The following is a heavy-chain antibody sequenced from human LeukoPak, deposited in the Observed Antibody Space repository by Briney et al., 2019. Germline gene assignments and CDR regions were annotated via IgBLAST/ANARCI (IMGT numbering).Heavy chain of an antibody. Sequence: GGSLRLSCAASGFTFSSYAMHWVRQAPGKGLEYVSGIGSNGDYTYYANSVKGRFTISRDNSKRMLYLQMGSLRADDMAVYYCAREKYSQVAHGVFDFWGQRTIVTVSS. D-gene: IGHD2-8*01. CDR3: AREKYSQVAHGVFDF. CDR1: GFTFSSYA. J-gene: IGHJ3*01. CDR2: IGSNGDYT. V-gene: IGHV3-64*01.